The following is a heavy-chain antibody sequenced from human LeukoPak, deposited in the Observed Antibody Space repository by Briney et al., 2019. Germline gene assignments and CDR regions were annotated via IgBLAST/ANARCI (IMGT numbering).Heavy chain of an antibody. J-gene: IGHJ5*02. Sequence: SETLSLTCAVYGGSFSGYYWSWIRQPPGKGLEWIGEINHSGSTNYNPSLKSRVTISVDTSKNQFSLKLSSVTAADTAAYYCARFGTYYYDSSGYPWGQGTLVTVSS. V-gene: IGHV4-34*01. CDR3: ARFGTYYYDSSGYP. D-gene: IGHD3-22*01. CDR1: GGSFSGYY. CDR2: INHSGST.